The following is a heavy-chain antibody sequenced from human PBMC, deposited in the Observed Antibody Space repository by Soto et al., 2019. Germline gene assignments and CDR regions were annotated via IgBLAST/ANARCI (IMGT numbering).Heavy chain of an antibody. CDR1: GGSIYTGGFY. J-gene: IGHJ4*02. Sequence: SETLSLTCTVSGGSIYTGGFYWSWIRPLPGKGLEWLGYIYYTGSTQYTPSLKSRLSISTDTSDNQFSLRLNSVTAADTAVYYCATSLVTSRARVDYWGQGTPVTVSS. CDR2: IYYTGST. V-gene: IGHV4-31*03. D-gene: IGHD1-26*01. CDR3: ATSLVTSRARVDY.